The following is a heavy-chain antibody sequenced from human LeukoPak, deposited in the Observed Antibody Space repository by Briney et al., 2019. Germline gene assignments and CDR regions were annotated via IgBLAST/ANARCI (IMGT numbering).Heavy chain of an antibody. Sequence: GGSLRLSCAASGFTFSSYSMNWVRPAPGKGLEWVSYISSSSSTIYYADSVKGRFTISRDNAKNSLYLQMNSLRAEDTAAYYCARDGGSYYEYYYYMDVWGKGTTVTVSS. CDR3: ARDGGSYYEYYYYMDV. D-gene: IGHD1-26*01. V-gene: IGHV3-48*01. CDR1: GFTFSSYS. J-gene: IGHJ6*03. CDR2: ISSSSSTI.